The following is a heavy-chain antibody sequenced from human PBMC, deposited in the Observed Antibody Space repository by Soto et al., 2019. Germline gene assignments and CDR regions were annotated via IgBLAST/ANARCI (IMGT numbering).Heavy chain of an antibody. Sequence: ASVKVSCKASGYTFTSYGISWVRQAPGQGLEWMGWISAYNGNTNYAQKLQGRVTMTTDTSTSTAYMELRSLRSDDTTVYYCARDKLRYFDWLSPSPFDYWGQGTLVTVSS. D-gene: IGHD3-9*01. V-gene: IGHV1-18*01. CDR2: ISAYNGNT. CDR3: ARDKLRYFDWLSPSPFDY. CDR1: GYTFTSYG. J-gene: IGHJ4*02.